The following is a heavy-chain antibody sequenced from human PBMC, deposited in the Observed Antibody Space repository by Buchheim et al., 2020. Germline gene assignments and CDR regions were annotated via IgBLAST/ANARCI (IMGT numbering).Heavy chain of an antibody. V-gene: IGHV3-48*01. CDR2: ISGSSSTK. CDR3: ARGWNGDYGGDY. D-gene: IGHD4-23*01. J-gene: IGHJ4*02. CDR1: GFTFSSYS. Sequence: EVQLVESGGGLVQPGGSLRLSCAASGFTFSSYSMNWVRQAPGKGLEWVSYISGSSSTKSYADSVKGRFPISRDNAKNSLYLQMIGLRAEDTAVYYCARGWNGDYGGDYWGQGTL.